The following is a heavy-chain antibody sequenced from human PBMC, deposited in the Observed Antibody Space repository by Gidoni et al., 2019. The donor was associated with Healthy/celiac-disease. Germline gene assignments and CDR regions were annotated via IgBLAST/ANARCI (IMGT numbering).Heavy chain of an antibody. J-gene: IGHJ4*02. D-gene: IGHD5-12*01. Sequence: QVQLQQCGAGLLKPSETLSLTCAVYGGSFSGYYWSWIRPPPGKGLEWIGEINHSGSTNYNPSLKSRVTISVDTSKNQFSLKLSSVTAADTAVYYCARGIVATISLGGPYYFDYWGQGTLVTVSS. CDR1: GGSFSGYY. CDR3: ARGIVATISLGGPYYFDY. CDR2: INHSGST. V-gene: IGHV4-34*01.